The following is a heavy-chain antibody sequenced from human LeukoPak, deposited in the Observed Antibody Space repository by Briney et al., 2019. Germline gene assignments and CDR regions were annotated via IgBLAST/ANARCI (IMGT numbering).Heavy chain of an antibody. D-gene: IGHD3-22*01. CDR3: ARDITMTILGDAFDL. Sequence: ASVKVSCKASGYIFTSHWMNWVRQAPGQGLEWMGRVNPRGGSTTYAQKFKGRVTMTSGMSTDTVYMEMSSLTSEDTAVYYCARDITMTILGDAFDLWGQGTMVTVST. CDR2: VNPRGGST. V-gene: IGHV1-46*01. J-gene: IGHJ3*01. CDR1: GYIFTSHW.